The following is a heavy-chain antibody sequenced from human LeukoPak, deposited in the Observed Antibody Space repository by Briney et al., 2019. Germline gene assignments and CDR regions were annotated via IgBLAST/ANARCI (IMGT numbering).Heavy chain of an antibody. CDR2: IYYSGST. V-gene: IGHV4-31*03. CDR3: ARDENWSYYQI. Sequence: SQTLSLTCTVSGGSISSGGYYWSWIRQHPGKGLEWIGYIYYSGSTYYNPSLKSRVTISVDTSKNQFSLKLSSVTAAGTAVYYCARDENWSYYQIWGQGTMVTVSS. CDR1: GGSISSGGYY. D-gene: IGHD3-10*01. J-gene: IGHJ3*02.